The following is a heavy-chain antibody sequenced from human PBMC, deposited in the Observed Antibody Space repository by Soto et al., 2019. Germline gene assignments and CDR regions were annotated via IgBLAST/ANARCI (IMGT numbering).Heavy chain of an antibody. Sequence: GGSLRLSCAASGFTVSSNYMSWVRQAPGKGLEWVAAISYDGRNKYYADSVKGRFSISRDNSINTLYLQMNSLRVEDTAVYYCAKEGRIAAAGPEDYYGMDVWGRGTTVTVSS. CDR1: GFTVSSNY. V-gene: IGHV3-30*18. CDR2: ISYDGRNK. CDR3: AKEGRIAAAGPEDYYGMDV. J-gene: IGHJ6*02. D-gene: IGHD6-13*01.